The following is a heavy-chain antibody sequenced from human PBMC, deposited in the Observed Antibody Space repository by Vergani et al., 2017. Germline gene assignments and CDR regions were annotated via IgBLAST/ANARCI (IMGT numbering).Heavy chain of an antibody. D-gene: IGHD2-21*02. CDR3: AKEXVPDCSSDCYPFDY. J-gene: IGHJ4*02. Sequence: QVQLVESGGGVVQPGGSLRLSCAASGFTFSSYGMHWVRQAPGKGPEWVAFIRFDGSNKYYANSVKGRFTVSRDNSKNTVYLQMNSLRGEDTAVYFCAKEXVPDCSSDCYPFDYWGQGTLVTVSS. CDR2: IRFDGSNK. V-gene: IGHV3-30*02. CDR1: GFTFSSYG.